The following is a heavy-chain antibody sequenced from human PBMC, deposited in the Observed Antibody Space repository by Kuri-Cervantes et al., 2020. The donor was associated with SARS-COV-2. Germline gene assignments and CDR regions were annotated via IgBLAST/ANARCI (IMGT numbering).Heavy chain of an antibody. V-gene: IGHV3-30*18. CDR1: GFTFRSSG. J-gene: IGHJ4*02. CDR3: AKGGDFWSGFTYFDS. Sequence: GESLKISCAASGFTFRSSGMHWVRQAPGKGLEWVALLPNDGAHEYYADSVKGRFTISRDNFKNTLFLQMNSLRSEDTAMYYCAKGGDFWSGFTYFDSCGPGTLVTVSS. D-gene: IGHD3-3*01. CDR2: LPNDGAHE.